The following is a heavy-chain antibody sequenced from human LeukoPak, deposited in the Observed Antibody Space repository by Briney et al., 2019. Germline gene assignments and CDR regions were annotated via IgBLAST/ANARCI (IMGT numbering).Heavy chain of an antibody. V-gene: IGHV3-30*18. D-gene: IGHD1-26*01. CDR2: ITNEGSNK. J-gene: IGHJ4*02. CDR1: GFTFSSYG. Sequence: GMSLRLSCAASGFTFSSYGMHWVRQAPGKGLEWVAVITNEGSNKYYGDSVKGRFTISRDNSKNTLYLEMNSLRAEDTAIYYCAKENSGSYSFDYWGQGTLVTVSS. CDR3: AKENSGSYSFDY.